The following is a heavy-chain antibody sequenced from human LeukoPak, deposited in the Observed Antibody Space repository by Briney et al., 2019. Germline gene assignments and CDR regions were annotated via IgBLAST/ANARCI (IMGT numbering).Heavy chain of an antibody. CDR2: INHSGST. D-gene: IGHD3-9*01. J-gene: IGHJ4*02. Sequence: SETLSLTCAVYGGSFSGYYWSWIRQPPGKGLEWIGEINHSGSTNYNPSLKSRVTISVDTSKNQFSLKLSSVTAADTAVYYCARGFYCDILTGYYRVALNFDYWGQGTLVTVSS. CDR3: ARGFYCDILTGYYRVALNFDY. CDR1: GGSFSGYY. V-gene: IGHV4-34*01.